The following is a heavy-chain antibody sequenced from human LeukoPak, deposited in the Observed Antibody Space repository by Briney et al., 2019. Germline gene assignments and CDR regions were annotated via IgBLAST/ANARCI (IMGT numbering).Heavy chain of an antibody. CDR1: GIIFSNYA. CDR3: ARSRQGAKARYFDL. Sequence: GGSLRLSCAASGIIFSNYAMHCVRQGPGKGLEYISTISSDGGSTYYPNSVKCRFTISRDNSKNTLYLQMGILSAEDMAVYYCARSRQGAKARYFDLWGRGTRVTVSS. V-gene: IGHV3-64*01. D-gene: IGHD1-26*01. J-gene: IGHJ2*01. CDR2: ISSDGGST.